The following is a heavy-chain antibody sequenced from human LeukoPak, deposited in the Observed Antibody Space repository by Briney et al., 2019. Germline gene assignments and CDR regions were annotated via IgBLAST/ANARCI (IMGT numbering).Heavy chain of an antibody. J-gene: IGHJ4*02. Sequence: PGGSLRLSCAASGFTFSSYAMSWVRQAPGKGLEWVSTISGSGGGTYYADSVMGRFTISRDDSKNTLYLQMNSLRAEDTAVYYCAREALRGLSAIGYYFDYWGQGTLVTVSS. D-gene: IGHD4-17*01. CDR2: ISGSGGGT. V-gene: IGHV3-23*01. CDR1: GFTFSSYA. CDR3: AREALRGLSAIGYYFDY.